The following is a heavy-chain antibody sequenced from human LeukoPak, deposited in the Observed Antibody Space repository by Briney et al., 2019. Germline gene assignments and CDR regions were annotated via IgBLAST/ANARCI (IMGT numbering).Heavy chain of an antibody. CDR3: ARAASLRQDTFDI. J-gene: IGHJ3*02. V-gene: IGHV3-7*04. D-gene: IGHD3-3*01. CDR2: IKHDGSEK. CDR1: GFTFSSYW. Sequence: GGSLRLSCAASGFTFSSYWMSWVRQAPGKGLEWVANIKHDGSEKYYVDSVTGRFTISRDNAKNSLYQHMNSLRTEDTARYYCARAASLRQDTFDIWGQGTMVTVSS.